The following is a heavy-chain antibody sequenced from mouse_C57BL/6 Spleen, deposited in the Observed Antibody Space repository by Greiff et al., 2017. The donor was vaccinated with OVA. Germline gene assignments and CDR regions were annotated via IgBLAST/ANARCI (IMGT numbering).Heavy chain of an antibody. D-gene: IGHD1-1*01. Sequence: EVHLVESGGGLVKPGGSLKLSCAASGFTFSSYAMSWVRQTPEKRLEWVATISDGGSYTYYPDNAKNNLYLQMSHLKSEDTAMYYCARAGIYYYGSRDWYFDVWGTGTTVTVSS. CDR3: ARAGIYYYGSRDWYFDV. CDR2: ISDGGSYT. J-gene: IGHJ1*03. CDR1: GFTFSSYA. V-gene: IGHV5-4*01.